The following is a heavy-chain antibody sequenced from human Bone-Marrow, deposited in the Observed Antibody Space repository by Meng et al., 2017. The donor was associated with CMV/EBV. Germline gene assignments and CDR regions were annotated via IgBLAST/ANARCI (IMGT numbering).Heavy chain of an antibody. CDR2: IKQDGSIK. CDR3: ARDAMWKPVDY. J-gene: IGHJ4*02. D-gene: IGHD1-14*01. Sequence: GGSLRLSCAASGFTFSSYYMTWVRQAPGKGLEWVANIKQDGSIKNYADSVRGRFTTSRDNDKSLLYLQVSSLRAEDTAVYYCARDAMWKPVDYWGQGTLVTVSS. V-gene: IGHV3-7*01. CDR1: GFTFSSYY.